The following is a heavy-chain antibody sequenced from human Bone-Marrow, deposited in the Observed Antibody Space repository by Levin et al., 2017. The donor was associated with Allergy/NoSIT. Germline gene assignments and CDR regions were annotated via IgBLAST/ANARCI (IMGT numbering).Heavy chain of an antibody. CDR2: ISYDGTNK. CDR1: GFTLSSYG. J-gene: IGHJ6*02. CDR3: VKEQRGGYCSSSSCYLAMDV. Sequence: GGSLRLSCAASGFTLSSYGMHWVRQAPGKGLEWVAVISYDGTNKYYADSVKGRFTISRDNSKNTLYLQMNSLRPEDTAVYYCVKEQRGGYCSSSSCYLAMDVWGQGITVTVSS. V-gene: IGHV3-30*18. D-gene: IGHD2-2*01.